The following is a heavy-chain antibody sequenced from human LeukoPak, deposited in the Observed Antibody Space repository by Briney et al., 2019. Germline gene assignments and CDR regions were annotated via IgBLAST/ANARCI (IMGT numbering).Heavy chain of an antibody. CDR1: GFTFSSYA. Sequence: GGSLRLSCAASGFTFSSYAMHWVRQAPGKGLEWVSYISSSGSTIYYADSVKGRFTISRDNAKNSLYLQMNSLRAEDTAVYYCVLVATPSPTSYFDYWGQGTLVTVSS. D-gene: IGHD5-12*01. CDR3: VLVATPSPTSYFDY. J-gene: IGHJ4*02. V-gene: IGHV3-48*04. CDR2: ISSSGSTI.